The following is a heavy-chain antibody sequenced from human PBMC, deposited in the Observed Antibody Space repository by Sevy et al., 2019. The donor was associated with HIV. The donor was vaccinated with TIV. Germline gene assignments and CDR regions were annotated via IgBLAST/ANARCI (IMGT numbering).Heavy chain of an antibody. Sequence: SETLSLTCTXXXXSXTTXYWGXIRQPPGKGLEWIGYIHYTGRTXCNPSLKSRITISGDTSKNEFSLRLTSVTAADTXVYYXXXXHCXXGIXQGFXXXGQGILVTVSS. CDR2: IHYTGRT. J-gene: IGHJ4*02. D-gene: IGHD2-15*01. CDR1: XXSXTTXY. V-gene: IGHV4-59*12. CDR3: XXXHCXXGIXQGFXX.